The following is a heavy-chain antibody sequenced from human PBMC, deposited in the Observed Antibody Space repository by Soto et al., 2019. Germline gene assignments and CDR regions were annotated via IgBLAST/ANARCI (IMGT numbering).Heavy chain of an antibody. V-gene: IGHV1-69*12. J-gene: IGHJ4*02. CDR1: GGTFSTYA. Sequence: QVQLVQSGAEVKKPESSVKVSCKAPGGTFSTYAISWVRQAPGQGLEWMGGIIPMFGTANYAQRFQDRVTITADGSANTVYVGLRSLRSEDTAGYFCASGKKLWLRLINNGYSGWGQGTLVSVYS. CDR3: ASGKKLWLRLINNGYSG. D-gene: IGHD5-12*01. CDR2: IIPMFGTA.